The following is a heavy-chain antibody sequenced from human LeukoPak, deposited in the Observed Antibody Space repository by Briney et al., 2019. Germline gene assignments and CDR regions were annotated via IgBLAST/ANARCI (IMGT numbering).Heavy chain of an antibody. CDR1: GFTFSSYA. Sequence: GGPLRLSCSASGFTFSSYAMHWVRQAPGKGLEYVSAISSNGGSTYYADSVKGRFTISRDNSKNTLYLQMSGLRAEDTAVYYCVKDRGLVSAADAYYYYGMDVWGKGTTVTVSS. D-gene: IGHD2-2*01. V-gene: IGHV3-64D*06. J-gene: IGHJ6*04. CDR3: VKDRGLVSAADAYYYYGMDV. CDR2: ISSNGGST.